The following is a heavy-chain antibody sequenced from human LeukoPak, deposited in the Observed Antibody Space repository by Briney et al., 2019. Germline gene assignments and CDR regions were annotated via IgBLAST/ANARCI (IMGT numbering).Heavy chain of an antibody. V-gene: IGHV3-30*18. D-gene: IGHD2-2*01. CDR2: ISYDGTNK. Sequence: PGGSLRLSCAGSGFTFSNYGMHWVRQAPGKGPEWVAVISYDGTNKYYADSVKGRFTISRDNSKNTLYLQMSSLRAEDTAIYYCAKDLVPAAKTLGGYFDYWGQGTLVTVSS. CDR3: AKDLVPAAKTLGGYFDY. J-gene: IGHJ4*02. CDR1: GFTFSNYG.